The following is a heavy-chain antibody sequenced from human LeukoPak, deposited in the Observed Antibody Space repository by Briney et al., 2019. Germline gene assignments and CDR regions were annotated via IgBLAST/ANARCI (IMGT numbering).Heavy chain of an antibody. CDR2: IFHSGIT. D-gene: IGHD6-25*01. V-gene: IGHV4-59*01. Sequence: SETLSLICSVSGGSISPYYWSWFRQPPGKGLEWIGYIFHSGITTYNPSLKSRVTISLDSSKNQFFLRLTSVTAADTAMYYCARAETLAAIYFDFWGQGSLVTVSS. CDR3: ARAETLAAIYFDF. CDR1: GGSISPYY. J-gene: IGHJ4*02.